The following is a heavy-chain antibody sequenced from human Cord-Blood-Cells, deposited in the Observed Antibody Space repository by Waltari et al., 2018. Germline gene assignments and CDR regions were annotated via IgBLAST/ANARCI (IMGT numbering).Heavy chain of an antibody. CDR3: ARDPPGGCSSTSCLYWYFDL. CDR2: IYTSGST. J-gene: IGHJ2*01. Sequence: QVQLQESGPGLVKPSETLSLTCTVSGGSISSYYWSWLRQPAGKGLEWIGRIYTSGSTNYNPSLKSRVTMSVDTSKNQFSLKLSSVTAADTAVYYCARDPPGGCSSTSCLYWYFDLWGRGTLVTVSS. CDR1: GGSISSYY. V-gene: IGHV4-4*07. D-gene: IGHD2-2*01.